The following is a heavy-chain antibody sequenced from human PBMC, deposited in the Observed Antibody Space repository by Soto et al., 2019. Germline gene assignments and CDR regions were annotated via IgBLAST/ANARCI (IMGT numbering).Heavy chain of an antibody. CDR1: GYTFTSYD. Sequence: ASVKVSCKASGYTFTSYDINWVRQATGHGLPWMGWLNPNSGTTGYAQKFQGRATMTRNTSISTAYMELSSLRSEDTAVYYCARVAGVYYDSSGITTGVGDFDYWGQGTLVTVSS. D-gene: IGHD3-22*01. CDR2: LNPNSGTT. J-gene: IGHJ4*02. CDR3: ARVAGVYYDSSGITTGVGDFDY. V-gene: IGHV1-8*01.